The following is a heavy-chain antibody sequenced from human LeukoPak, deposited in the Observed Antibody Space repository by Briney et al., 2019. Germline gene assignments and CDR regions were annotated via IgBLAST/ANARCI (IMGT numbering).Heavy chain of an antibody. Sequence: SETLSLTCTVSGGSISSYYWSWIRQPPGKGLEWIGYIYYSGSTNYNPSLKSRVTISVDASKNQFSLKLNSMTTADTAVYYCTRGAGWLIDYWGQGILVTVSS. CDR1: GGSISSYY. J-gene: IGHJ4*02. CDR2: IYYSGST. CDR3: TRGAGWLIDY. D-gene: IGHD3-16*01. V-gene: IGHV4-59*01.